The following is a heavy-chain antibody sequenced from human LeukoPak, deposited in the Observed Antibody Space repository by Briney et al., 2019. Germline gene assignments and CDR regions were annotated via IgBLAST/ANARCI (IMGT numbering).Heavy chain of an antibody. V-gene: IGHV1-69*13. J-gene: IGHJ4*02. D-gene: IGHD3-10*01. CDR3: AREPLSVSLWFGELHY. CDR1: GGTFSSYA. Sequence: SVKVSCTASGGTFSSYAISWVRQAPGQGLEWMGGIIPIFGTANYAQKFQGRVTITADESTSTAYMELSSLRSEDTAVYYCAREPLSVSLWFGELHYWGQGTLVTVSS. CDR2: IIPIFGTA.